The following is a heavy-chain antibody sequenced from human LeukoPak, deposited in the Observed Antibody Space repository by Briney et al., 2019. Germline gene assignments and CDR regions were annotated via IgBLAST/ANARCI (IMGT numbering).Heavy chain of an antibody. D-gene: IGHD3-9*01. J-gene: IGHJ5*02. Sequence: GGSLRLSCAASGFTFSSYAMSWVRQAPGKGLEWVSSISGSAGTTYYADSVKGRFTISRDNSKNTLYLQMNSLRAEDTAVYYCAAYYDVLTGSVNWSDPWGQGTLVTVSS. CDR3: AAYYDVLTGSVNWSDP. CDR2: ISGSAGTT. CDR1: GFTFSSYA. V-gene: IGHV3-23*01.